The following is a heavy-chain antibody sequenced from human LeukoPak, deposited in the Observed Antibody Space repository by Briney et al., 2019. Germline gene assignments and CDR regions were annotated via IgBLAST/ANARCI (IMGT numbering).Heavy chain of an antibody. CDR3: ARVNTQGVPSP. CDR2: IYDSVFT. D-gene: IGHD3-16*01. Sequence: SETLSLTCTVSGGSISSYYWSWIRQPPGKGLEWIGYIYDSVFTKYNPSLKSRVTISVDTSKSQFSLRLSSVTAADTAVYYCARVNTQGVPSPWGQGILVTVSS. V-gene: IGHV4-59*08. J-gene: IGHJ5*02. CDR1: GGSISSYY.